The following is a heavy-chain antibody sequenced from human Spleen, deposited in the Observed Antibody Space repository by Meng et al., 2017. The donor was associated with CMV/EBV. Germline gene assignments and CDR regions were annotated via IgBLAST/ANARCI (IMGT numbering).Heavy chain of an antibody. CDR1: GYTFTSYY. CDR3: ARFLTTVNNWFDP. V-gene: IGHV1-2*06. CDR2: INPNTGGT. J-gene: IGHJ5*02. Sequence: ASVKVSCKASGYTFTSYYMHWVRQAPGQGLEWMGRINPNTGGTSYAQNFQGRVTMTRDTSISTAYMELSRLRSDDTAVYCCARFLTTVNNWFDPWGQGTLVTVSS. D-gene: IGHD4-11*01.